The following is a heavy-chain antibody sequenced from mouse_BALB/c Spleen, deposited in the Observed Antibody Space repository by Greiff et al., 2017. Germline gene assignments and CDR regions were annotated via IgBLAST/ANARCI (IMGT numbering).Heavy chain of an antibody. J-gene: IGHJ3*01. CDR1: GFTFSSFG. CDR3: ASQYGSWFAY. Sequence: EVMLVESGGGLVQPGGSRKLSCAASGFTFSSFGMHWVRQAPEKGLEWVAYISSGSSTIYYADTVKGRFTISRDNPKNTLFLQMTSLRSEDTAMYYCASQYGSWFAYWGQGTLVTVSA. D-gene: IGHD1-2*01. V-gene: IGHV5-17*02. CDR2: ISSGSSTI.